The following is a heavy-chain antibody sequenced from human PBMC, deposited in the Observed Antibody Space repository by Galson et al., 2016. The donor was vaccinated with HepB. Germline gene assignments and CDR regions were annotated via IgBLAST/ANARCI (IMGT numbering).Heavy chain of an antibody. Sequence: SLRLSCAASGFTLDHYAMHWVRQAPGKGLEWVSGISWNSGNIGYADSVKGRFTISRDNAKNSLYLQMNSLRAGDTALYYCAKDSGAYYYDGCGYRRNAFDIWGQGTMVTVSS. CDR1: GFTLDHYA. V-gene: IGHV3-9*01. CDR3: AKDSGAYYYDGCGYRRNAFDI. J-gene: IGHJ3*02. D-gene: IGHD3-22*01. CDR2: ISWNSGNI.